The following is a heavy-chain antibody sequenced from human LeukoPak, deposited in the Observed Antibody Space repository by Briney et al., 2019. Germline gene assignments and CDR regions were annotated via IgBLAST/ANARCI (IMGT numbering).Heavy chain of an antibody. CDR1: GGSISSYY. V-gene: IGHV4-4*07. CDR3: ARTYYYGSGSYRENWFDP. J-gene: IGHJ5*02. D-gene: IGHD3-10*01. Sequence: PSETLSLTCTVSGGSISSYYWSWIRQPAGKGLEWIGRIYTSGSTNYNPSLKSRVTISVDTSKNQFSLKLSSVTAADTAVYYCARTYYYGSGSYRENWFDPWGQGTLVTVSS. CDR2: IYTSGST.